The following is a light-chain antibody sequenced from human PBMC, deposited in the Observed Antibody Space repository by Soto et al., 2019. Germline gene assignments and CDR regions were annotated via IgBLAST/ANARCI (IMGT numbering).Light chain of an antibody. CDR1: SSNLGPGFD. J-gene: IGLJ1*01. CDR2: GNT. CDR3: KSYDSSLSGSI. V-gene: IGLV1-40*01. Sequence: QSVLTQPPSVSGAPGQTVTISCTGSSSNLGPGFDVHWYQHVPGKAPKLVLYGNTIRPSGVPDRFSGSKSGSSASLAITGTQAQDQAHYSSKSYDSSLSGSIFGTETKVAV.